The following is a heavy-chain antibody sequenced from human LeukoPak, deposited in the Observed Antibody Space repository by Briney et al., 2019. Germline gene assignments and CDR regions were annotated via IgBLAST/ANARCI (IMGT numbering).Heavy chain of an antibody. CDR1: GFTFSAYA. V-gene: IGHV3-23*01. CDR2: IGSDNKP. Sequence: GGSLRLSCKASGFTFSAYAMTWVRQAPGKGLEWVSSIGSDNKPHYSESVKGRFAISRDNSKSMLFLQLNSLRAEDTALYYYARDLHYYVAMDVCGQGTTVTVSS. D-gene: IGHD3-10*02. CDR3: ARDLHYYVAMDV. J-gene: IGHJ6*01.